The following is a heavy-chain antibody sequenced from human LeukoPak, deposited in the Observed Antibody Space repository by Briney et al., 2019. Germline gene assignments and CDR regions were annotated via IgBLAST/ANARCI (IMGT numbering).Heavy chain of an antibody. V-gene: IGHV3-7*01. CDR2: IQQHGSET. J-gene: IGHJ1*01. CDR3: ATYSSSNGREFQY. D-gene: IGHD2-2*01. Sequence: GGSLRLSCAASGFTFSSYSMNWVRQAPGKGLEWVANIQQHGSETYYGDSVKGRFTISRDNAKNSLYLQMNSLRAEDTAVYYCATYSSSNGREFQYWGQGTLVTVSS. CDR1: GFTFSSYS.